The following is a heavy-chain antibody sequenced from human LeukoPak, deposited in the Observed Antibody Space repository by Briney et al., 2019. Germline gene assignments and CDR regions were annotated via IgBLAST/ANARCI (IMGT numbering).Heavy chain of an antibody. CDR2: IKSKTDGGTT. J-gene: IGHJ4*02. CDR1: GFTFSSYS. D-gene: IGHD2-2*01. Sequence: GGSLRLSCAASGFTFSSYSMNWVRQAPGKGLEWVGRIKSKTDGGTTDYAAPVKGRFTISRDDSKNTLYLQMNSLKTEDTAVYYCTTVSVVVPAAMDYWGQGTLVTVSS. CDR3: TTVSVVVPAAMDY. V-gene: IGHV3-15*01.